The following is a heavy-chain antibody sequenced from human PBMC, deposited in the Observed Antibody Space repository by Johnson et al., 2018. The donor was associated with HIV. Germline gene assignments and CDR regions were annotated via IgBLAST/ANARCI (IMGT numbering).Heavy chain of an antibody. J-gene: IGHJ3*02. CDR1: GFSVDDYA. CDR2: ISWNSDDI. Sequence: VQLVESEGGLVQPGRSLRLSCRASGFSVDDYAMHWVRQAPGKGLEWVSGISWNSDDIGYAVSVKGRFSISRDNAKNSLYLQMNSLRAEDTAVYYCAKSIAAAGTNAFDIWGQGTMVTVSS. V-gene: IGHV3-9*01. CDR3: AKSIAAAGTNAFDI. D-gene: IGHD6-13*01.